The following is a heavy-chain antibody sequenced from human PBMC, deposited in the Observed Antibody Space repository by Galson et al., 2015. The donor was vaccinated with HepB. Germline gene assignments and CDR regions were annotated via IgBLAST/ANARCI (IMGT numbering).Heavy chain of an antibody. J-gene: IGHJ4*02. CDR2: INHDGSDK. D-gene: IGHD2-21*02. CDR3: ATSADCPGKD. CDR1: GFTFSTYW. V-gene: IGHV3-7*03. Sequence: SLRLSCAASGFTFSTYWMSWVRQAPGKGLEWVANINHDGSDKYYVDSVKGRFTISRDNAKNSLYLQMSSLRAEDTAVYYCATSADCPGKDWGQGTLVTVSS.